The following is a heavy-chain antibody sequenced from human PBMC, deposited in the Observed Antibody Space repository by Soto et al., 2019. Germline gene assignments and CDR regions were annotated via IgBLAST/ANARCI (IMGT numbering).Heavy chain of an antibody. CDR2: IYSDGGT. Sequence: QVQLHESGPGLVKPSETLSLTCTVSGGSINNYYWSWIRQPPGKGLEYVGYIYSDGGTNYNPSLNTRLTMSVDTSNNQFSLRLHSVTAADTALYYCARGSVSRNFDYWGLGTLVTVSS. J-gene: IGHJ4*02. CDR3: ARGSVSRNFDY. V-gene: IGHV4-59*01. CDR1: GGSINNYY. D-gene: IGHD2-15*01.